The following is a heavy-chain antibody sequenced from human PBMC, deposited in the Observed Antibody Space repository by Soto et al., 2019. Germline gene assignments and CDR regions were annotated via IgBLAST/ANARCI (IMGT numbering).Heavy chain of an antibody. J-gene: IGHJ6*02. V-gene: IGHV3-23*01. CDR3: ATPPLDMVPGSTQRLYYYDGRDV. Sequence: EVQVLESGGGLVQPGGSLRLSCAASGLTFSSYAMSWVRQAPGKGLEWVSSISGSGGTTYYADSVKGRFTISRDNSKNTLYVQRNSLRAEDTAVYCCATPPLDMVPGSTQRLYYYDGRDVWGQGTTVTVSS. CDR1: GLTFSSYA. D-gene: IGHD2-8*01. CDR2: ISGSGGTT.